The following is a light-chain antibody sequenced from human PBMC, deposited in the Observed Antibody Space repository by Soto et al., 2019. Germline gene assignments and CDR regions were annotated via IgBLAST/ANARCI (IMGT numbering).Light chain of an antibody. CDR1: QSVSSSY. V-gene: IGKV3-20*01. J-gene: IGKJ5*01. CDR2: GAS. Sequence: EIVLTQSPGTLSLSPGERATLSCRASQSVSSSYLAWYQQKPGQAPRLLIYGASSRATGIPDRFSGSGSGTDFTLTINRLEPEDFAVYYCQQYNNSPITFGQGTRLEI. CDR3: QQYNNSPIT.